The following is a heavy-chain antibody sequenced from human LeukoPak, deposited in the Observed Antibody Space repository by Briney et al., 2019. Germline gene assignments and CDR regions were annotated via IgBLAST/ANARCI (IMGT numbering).Heavy chain of an antibody. J-gene: IGHJ6*03. V-gene: IGHV4-34*01. CDR2: INHSGST. Sequence: SETLSLTCAVYGGSFSGYYWSWIRQPPGKGLEWIGEINHSGSTNYNPSLKSRVTISVDTSKNQFSLKLSSVTAADTAVYYCARSPLYYYFYMDVWGKGTTVTMSS. CDR3: ARSPLYYYFYMDV. CDR1: GGSFSGYY.